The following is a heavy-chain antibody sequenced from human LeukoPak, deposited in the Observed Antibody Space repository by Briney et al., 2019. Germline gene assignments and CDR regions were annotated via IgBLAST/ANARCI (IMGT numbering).Heavy chain of an antibody. V-gene: IGHV3-15*01. D-gene: IGHD4-17*01. CDR1: GFTFSNAW. CDR3: ARDRGDYGDYSYYYYGMDV. J-gene: IGHJ6*02. CDR2: IKSKTDGGTT. Sequence: GGSLRLSCAASGFTFSNAWMSWVRQAPGKGLEWVGRIKSKTDGGTTDYAAPVKGRFTISRDDSKNTLYLQMNSLKTEDTAVYYCARDRGDYGDYSYYYYGMDVWGQGTTVTVSS.